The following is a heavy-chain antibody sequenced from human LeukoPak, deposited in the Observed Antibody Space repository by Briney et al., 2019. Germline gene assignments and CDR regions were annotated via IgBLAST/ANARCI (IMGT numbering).Heavy chain of an antibody. CDR1: GGTFSSYA. CDR2: INPNSGGT. J-gene: IGHJ4*02. D-gene: IGHD3-22*01. Sequence: GASVKVSCKASGGTFSSYAISWVRQAPGQGLEWMGWINPNSGGTNYAQKFQGRVTMTRDTSISTAYMELSRLRSDDTAVYYCGRDHTGWSYYYDSSGYYYVQDYWGQGTLVTVSS. V-gene: IGHV1-2*02. CDR3: GRDHTGWSYYYDSSGYYYVQDY.